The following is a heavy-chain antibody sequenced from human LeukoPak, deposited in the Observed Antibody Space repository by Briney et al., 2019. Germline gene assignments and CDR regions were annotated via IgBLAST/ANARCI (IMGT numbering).Heavy chain of an antibody. D-gene: IGHD2-15*01. CDR1: GFTFSSYS. V-gene: IGHV3-33*08. CDR2: LWYDGSNK. J-gene: IGHJ4*02. Sequence: PGGSLRLSCAASGFTFSSYSMNWVRQAPGKGLEWVAVLWYDGSNKYYADSVKGRFTISRDNSKNTLYLQMNSLRAEDTAVYYCARGYCSGGSCYGAPDYWGQGTLVTVSS. CDR3: ARGYCSGGSCYGAPDY.